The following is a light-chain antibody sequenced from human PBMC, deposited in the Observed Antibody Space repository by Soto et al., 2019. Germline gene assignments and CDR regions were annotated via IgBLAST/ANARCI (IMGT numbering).Light chain of an antibody. V-gene: IGLV1-40*01. CDR1: RSDIGAGYD. J-gene: IGLJ3*02. CDR2: GNI. Sequence: QAVVTQPPSVSGAPGQRVTISCTGSRSDIGAGYDVHWYQQVPGTAPKLLIYGNINRPSGVPDRFSGSKSGTSASLAITGLQADDEADYYCQSYDSTLTVVFGGGTKLAV. CDR3: QSYDSTLTVV.